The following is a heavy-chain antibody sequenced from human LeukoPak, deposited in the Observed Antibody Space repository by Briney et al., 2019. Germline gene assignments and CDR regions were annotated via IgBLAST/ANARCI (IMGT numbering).Heavy chain of an antibody. Sequence: GGSLRLSCAASGFTFSSYSMNWVRQAPGKGLEWVSSISSSSSYIYYADSVKGRFTISRDNSKNTLYLQMNSLRAEDTAVYYCAKTDIAYSSSSFDYWGQGTLVTVSS. D-gene: IGHD6-6*01. V-gene: IGHV3-21*01. CDR1: GFTFSSYS. J-gene: IGHJ4*02. CDR2: ISSSSSYI. CDR3: AKTDIAYSSSSFDY.